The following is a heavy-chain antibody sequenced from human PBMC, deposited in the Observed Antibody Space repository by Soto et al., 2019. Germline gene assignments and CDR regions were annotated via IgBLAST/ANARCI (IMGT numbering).Heavy chain of an antibody. CDR2: INSDGSST. D-gene: IGHD6-19*01. CDR3: ARVDTGYSSGWYLGYYYYGMDL. CDR1: GFTFSSYW. J-gene: IGHJ6*02. V-gene: IGHV3-74*01. Sequence: GGSLRLSCAASGFTFSSYWMHWVRQAPGKGLVWVSRINSDGSSTSYADSVKGRFTISRDNAKNTLYLQMNSLRAEDTAVYYCARVDTGYSSGWYLGYYYYGMDLWGHGTTVPVSS.